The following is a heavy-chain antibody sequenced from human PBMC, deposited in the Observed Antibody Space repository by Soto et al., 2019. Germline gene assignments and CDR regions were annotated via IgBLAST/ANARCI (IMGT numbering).Heavy chain of an antibody. CDR3: ASGYYDMLTGRATKYYFDY. CDR2: IYYSGNT. J-gene: IGHJ4*02. V-gene: IGHV4-30-4*01. D-gene: IGHD3-9*01. Sequence: SSETLSLTCTVSGGSIINGDYYWSWIRQPPGKGLEWIGYIYYSGNTYYNPSLKSRVMIAVDTSKNQFSLNLSSVTAADTAVYYCASGYYDMLTGRATKYYFDYWGQGALVTVS. CDR1: GGSIINGDYY.